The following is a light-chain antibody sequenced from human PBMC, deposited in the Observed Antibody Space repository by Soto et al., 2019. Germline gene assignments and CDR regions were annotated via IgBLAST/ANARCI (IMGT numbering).Light chain of an antibody. CDR1: SSDVGAYTS. J-gene: IGLJ1*01. CDR3: RSYIADKSSYV. Sequence: QSALTQPSSVSGSPGQSITISCTGTSSDVGAYTSVSWYQHHPDKAPKVMIYEVNKRPSGVSLRFSGSKSGNTASLTISGLHAPDDPNYPCRSYIADKSSYVFATRPKVTVL. V-gene: IGLV2-14*01. CDR2: EVN.